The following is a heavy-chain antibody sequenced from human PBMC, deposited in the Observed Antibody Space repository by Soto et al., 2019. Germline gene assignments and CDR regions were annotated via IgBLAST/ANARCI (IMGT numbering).Heavy chain of an antibody. CDR2: ISYDGSNK. J-gene: IGHJ4*02. V-gene: IGHV3-30-3*01. Sequence: PGGSLRLSCAASGFTFSSYAMHWVRRAPGKGLEWVAVISYDGSNKYYADSVKGRFTISRDNSKNTLYLQMNSLRAEDTAVYYCARDRGGYHLFDYWGQGTLVTVSS. CDR1: GFTFSSYA. CDR3: ARDRGGYHLFDY. D-gene: IGHD3-22*01.